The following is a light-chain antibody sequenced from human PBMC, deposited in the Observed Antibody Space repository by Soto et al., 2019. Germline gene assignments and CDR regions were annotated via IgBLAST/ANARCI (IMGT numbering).Light chain of an antibody. V-gene: IGLV2-14*01. CDR1: SSDVGGYNY. CDR2: EVS. CDR3: SSYTSSSTLPFV. Sequence: QSALTQPASVSGSPGQSITISCTGTSSDVGGYNYVSWYQQHPGNAPKLMIYEVSNRPSGVSNRFSGSKSGNTASLTISGLQAEYEADYYCSSYTSSSTLPFVFGTGTKLTVL. J-gene: IGLJ1*01.